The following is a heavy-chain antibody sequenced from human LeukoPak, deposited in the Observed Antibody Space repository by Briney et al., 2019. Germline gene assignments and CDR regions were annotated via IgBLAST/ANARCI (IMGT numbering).Heavy chain of an antibody. CDR2: IQRKTDGGTT. D-gene: IGHD2-2*01. Sequence: PGGSLRLSCAASGFTFSSYAMTWVRQAPGKGLEWVGRIQRKTDGGTTDYAAPVKGRFAISRDDSTNTLYLQMNSLKTEDTAVYYCTTEPLGYCSSTSCYDYFDYWGQGTLVTVSS. V-gene: IGHV3-15*01. J-gene: IGHJ4*02. CDR1: GFTFSSYA. CDR3: TTEPLGYCSSTSCYDYFDY.